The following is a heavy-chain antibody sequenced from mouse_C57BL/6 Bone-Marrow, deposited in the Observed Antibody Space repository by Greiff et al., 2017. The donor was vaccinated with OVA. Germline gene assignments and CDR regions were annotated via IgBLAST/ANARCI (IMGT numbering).Heavy chain of an antibody. Sequence: VQLQQSGAELVRPGASVTLSCKASGYTFTDYEMHWVKQTPVHGLEWIGAIDPETGGTAYNQKFKGKAILTADKSSSTAYMELRSLTSEDSAVYYCTDSPPFAYWGPGTLVTVSA. V-gene: IGHV1-15*01. CDR3: TDSPPFAY. CDR1: GYTFTDYE. J-gene: IGHJ3*01. CDR2: IDPETGGT. D-gene: IGHD2-12*01.